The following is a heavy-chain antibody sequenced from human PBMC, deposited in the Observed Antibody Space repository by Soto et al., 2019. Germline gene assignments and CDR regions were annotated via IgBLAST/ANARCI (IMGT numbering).Heavy chain of an antibody. CDR3: ARGLITGSHYSGGWYYFDS. D-gene: IGHD6-19*01. CDR1: GESFSGYI. J-gene: IGHJ4*02. V-gene: IGHV4-34*01. CDR2: INHSGSA. Sequence: SETLSLTCGVYGESFSGYIWTWIRQTPGKGLQWIGQINHSGSAYYNPSLKSRVTISVHTSNSQFSLELSSVTAADTAVYYCARGLITGSHYSGGWYYFDSWGQGTQVTVSS.